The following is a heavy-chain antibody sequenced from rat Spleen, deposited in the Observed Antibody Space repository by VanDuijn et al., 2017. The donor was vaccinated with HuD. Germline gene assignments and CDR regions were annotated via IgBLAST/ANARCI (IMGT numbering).Heavy chain of an antibody. CDR2: ISPSGGST. D-gene: IGHD1-4*01. CDR3: ATLGTTRVSRGGYYVMDA. V-gene: IGHV5-46*01. CDR1: GFTFSSFP. J-gene: IGHJ4*01. Sequence: EVQLVESGGGLVQPGRSLKLSCAASGFTFSSFPMAWVRQAPTKGLEWVASISPSGGSTYYRDSVKGRFTISRDNAKSTLYLQMDSLRSEDTATYYCATLGTTRVSRGGYYVMDAWGQGASVTVSS.